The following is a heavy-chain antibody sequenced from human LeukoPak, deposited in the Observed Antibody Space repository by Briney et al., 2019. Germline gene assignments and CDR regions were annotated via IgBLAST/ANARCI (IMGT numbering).Heavy chain of an antibody. CDR2: INHSGST. CDR3: ARGVNIVVVTAIQGHYFDY. V-gene: IGHV4-34*01. Sequence: SETLSLTCAVYGGSFSGYYWSWIRQPPGKGLEWIGEINHSGSTNYNPSLKSRVTISVDTSKNQFSLKLSSVTAADTAVYYCARGVNIVVVTAIQGHYFDYWGQGNLVTVSS. CDR1: GGSFSGYY. J-gene: IGHJ4*02. D-gene: IGHD2-21*02.